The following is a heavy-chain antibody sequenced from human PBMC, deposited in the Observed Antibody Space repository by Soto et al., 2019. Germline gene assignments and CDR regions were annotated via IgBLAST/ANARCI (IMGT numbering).Heavy chain of an antibody. V-gene: IGHV3-15*07. Sequence: VGLMRLSCGASGFTFANAWINWVRQAPGKGPEWVGRIKSKIDGGTTDYAAPVKGRFTISRDDSKNTLYLQMNSLKTEDTALYYCTTTNSDRKGDCWGQGTLVTVSS. CDR3: TTTNSDRKGDC. D-gene: IGHD1-26*01. J-gene: IGHJ4*02. CDR2: IKSKIDGGTT. CDR1: GFTFANAW.